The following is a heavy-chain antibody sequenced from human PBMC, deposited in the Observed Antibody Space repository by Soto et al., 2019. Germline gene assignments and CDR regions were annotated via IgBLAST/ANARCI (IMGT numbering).Heavy chain of an antibody. J-gene: IGHJ5*01. V-gene: IGHV3-53*01. D-gene: IGHD6-19*01. CDR2: IYSGGGT. CDR3: ARDQVLLGGSGRSGGWFES. Sequence: EEQLVESGGGLVQPGGSLRLSCAASGFTGCSYHMCWVRQTPRKVLEWVSGIYSGGGTYYADSVKGRFTISRDCSKNPLYLQMNSLRVEDTAVYYCARDQVLLGGSGRSGGWFESWGQGTLVTVS. CDR1: GFTGCSYH.